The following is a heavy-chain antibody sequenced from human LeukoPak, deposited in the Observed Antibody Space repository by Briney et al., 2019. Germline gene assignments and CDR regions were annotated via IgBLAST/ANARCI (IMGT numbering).Heavy chain of an antibody. D-gene: IGHD3-10*01. CDR1: GYTFTGYY. J-gene: IGHJ3*02. Sequence: VSVKVSCKASGYTFTGYYMHWVRQAPGQGLEWMGWINPNSGGTNYAQKFQGRVTMTRDTSISTAYMELSGLRSDDTAVYYCASSGVLLWFGESFDAFDIWGQGTMVTVSS. CDR2: INPNSGGT. CDR3: ASSGVLLWFGESFDAFDI. V-gene: IGHV1-2*02.